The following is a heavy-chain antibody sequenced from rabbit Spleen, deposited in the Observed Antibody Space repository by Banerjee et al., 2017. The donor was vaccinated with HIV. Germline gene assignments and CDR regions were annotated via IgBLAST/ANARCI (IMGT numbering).Heavy chain of an antibody. CDR3: ARDSGSSFSSYGMDP. J-gene: IGHJ6*02. CDR2: IYTGSSGNT. Sequence: QEQLVESGGGLVQPGASLTLTCTASGFSFSNSYYMCWVRQAPGKGLEWIGCIYTGSSGNTYYASWAKGRFTISKTSSTTVTMQMTSLTAAATATYFCARDSGSSFSSYGMDPWGPGTLVTVS. V-gene: IGHV1S45*01. CDR1: GFSFSNSYY. D-gene: IGHD8-1*01.